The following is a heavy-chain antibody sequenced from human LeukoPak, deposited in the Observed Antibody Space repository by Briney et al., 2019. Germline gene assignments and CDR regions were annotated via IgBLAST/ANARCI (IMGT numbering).Heavy chain of an antibody. CDR3: GRHALLGNYVPFDY. J-gene: IGHJ4*02. CDR2: IYTSGST. CDR1: GGSISSYY. Sequence: PSETLSLTCTVSGGSISSYYWSWIRQPPGKGLEWIGYIYTSGSTNYNPSLKSRVTISVDTFKNQFSLKLSSVTAADTAVYYCGRHALLGNYVPFDYWGQGTLVTVSS. V-gene: IGHV4-4*09. D-gene: IGHD1-7*01.